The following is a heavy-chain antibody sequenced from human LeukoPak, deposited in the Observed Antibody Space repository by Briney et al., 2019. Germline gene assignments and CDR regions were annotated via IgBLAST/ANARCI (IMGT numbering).Heavy chain of an antibody. V-gene: IGHV1-18*01. CDR1: GYTFTSYG. CDR2: ISAYNGNT. Sequence: ASVKVSCKASGYTFTSYGISWVRQAPGQGLEWMGWISAYNGNTNYAQKLQGRVTMTTDTSTSTAYMELRSLRSDDTAVYYCARVPSYYDILTGYLSFDYWGQGTLVTVSS. CDR3: ARVPSYYDILTGYLSFDY. D-gene: IGHD3-9*01. J-gene: IGHJ4*02.